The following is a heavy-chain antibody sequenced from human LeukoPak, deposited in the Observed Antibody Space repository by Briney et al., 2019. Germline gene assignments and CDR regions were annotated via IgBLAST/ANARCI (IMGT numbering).Heavy chain of an antibody. D-gene: IGHD5-24*01. J-gene: IGHJ5*02. Sequence: ASVKVSCKVSGYTLTELSMHWVRQAPGKGLEWMGGFDPEDGETIYAQKFQGRVTMTEDTSTDTAYMELSSLRSEDTAVYYCATPKDGYNWNNWFDPWGQGTLVTVSS. CDR1: GYTLTELS. CDR3: ATPKDGYNWNNWFDP. V-gene: IGHV1-24*01. CDR2: FDPEDGET.